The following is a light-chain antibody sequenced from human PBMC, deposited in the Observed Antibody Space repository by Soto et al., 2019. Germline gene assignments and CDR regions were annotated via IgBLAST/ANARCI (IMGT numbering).Light chain of an antibody. CDR2: DAS. V-gene: IGKV1-5*01. CDR1: QTISTW. Sequence: DIQVTQSPPTLSASVGDRVTITCRASQTISTWMAWYQQKPGKAPKLLVYDASTLQSGVASRFSGSGSGTEFTLIISGLQPDDSATYYCQQYTNTNIPCMFGQGTKVEI. J-gene: IGKJ1*01. CDR3: QQYTNTNIPCM.